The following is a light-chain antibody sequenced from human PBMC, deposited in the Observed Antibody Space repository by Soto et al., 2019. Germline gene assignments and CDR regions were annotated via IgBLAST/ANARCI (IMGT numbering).Light chain of an antibody. CDR2: GAS. V-gene: IGKV3-20*01. CDR3: QQYGSSAWT. CDR1: QSVSSSY. Sequence: EIVLTQSPGTLSLSPGERATLSCRVSQSVSSSYLAWYQQKPGQAPRLLIYGASSRASGVPDRFSGSGSGTDFTLTFSRLAPEDFAVYYCQQYGSSAWTFGQGTKVEI. J-gene: IGKJ1*01.